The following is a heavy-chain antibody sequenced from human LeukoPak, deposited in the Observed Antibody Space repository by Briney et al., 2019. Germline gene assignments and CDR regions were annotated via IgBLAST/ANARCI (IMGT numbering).Heavy chain of an antibody. Sequence: SETLSLTCTVSGGSISSYYWSWIRQPPGKGLEWIGYIYYSGSTNYNPSLKSRVTISVDTSKNQFSLELSSVTAADTAVYYCARVYRDSSGWYAPGYWGQGTLVTVSS. CDR2: IYYSGST. J-gene: IGHJ4*02. D-gene: IGHD6-19*01. CDR1: GGSISSYY. V-gene: IGHV4-59*01. CDR3: ARVYRDSSGWYAPGY.